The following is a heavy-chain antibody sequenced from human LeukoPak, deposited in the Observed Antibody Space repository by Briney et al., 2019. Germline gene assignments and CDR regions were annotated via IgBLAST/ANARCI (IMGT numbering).Heavy chain of an antibody. CDR2: IYYSGST. V-gene: IGHV4-59*01. D-gene: IGHD1-26*01. Sequence: SETLSLTCTASGGSINSYYWSWIRQPPGKGLEWIAYIYYSGSTSYNPSLKSRVTISVDTSKNQFSLKLNSVTAADTAVYYCARLFHPALSGNYPFDYWGQGTLVTVSS. J-gene: IGHJ4*02. CDR3: ARLFHPALSGNYPFDY. CDR1: GGSINSYY.